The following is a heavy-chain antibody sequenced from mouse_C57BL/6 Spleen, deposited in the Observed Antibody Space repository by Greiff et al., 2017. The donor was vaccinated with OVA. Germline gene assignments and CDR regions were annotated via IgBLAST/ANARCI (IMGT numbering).Heavy chain of an antibody. CDR1: GFTFSDYY. J-gene: IGHJ1*03. V-gene: IGHV5-12*01. CDR3: ARHPSLRNYWYFDV. Sequence: EVQVVESGGGLVQPGGSLKLSCAASGFTFSDYYMYWVRQTPEKRLEWVAYISNGGGSTYYPDTVKGRFTISRDNAKNTLYLQMSRLKSEDTAMYYCARHPSLRNYWYFDVWGTGTTVTVSS. D-gene: IGHD1-1*01. CDR2: ISNGGGST.